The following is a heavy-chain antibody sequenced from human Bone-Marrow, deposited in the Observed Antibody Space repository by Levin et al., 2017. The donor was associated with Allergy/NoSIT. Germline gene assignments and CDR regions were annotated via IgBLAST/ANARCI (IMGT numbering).Heavy chain of an antibody. CDR3: ARDPVWGGSGSYYEY. CDR2: IQQDGSER. CDR1: GFTFSSYW. Sequence: GGSLRLSCAASGFTFSSYWMTWVRQAPGKGLEWVANIQQDGSERKYVDSVKGRFTISRDNAKNSLYLQMNSLRAEDTAVYYCARDPVWGGSGSYYEYWGQGTLVTVSS. J-gene: IGHJ4*02. D-gene: IGHD3-10*01. V-gene: IGHV3-7*01.